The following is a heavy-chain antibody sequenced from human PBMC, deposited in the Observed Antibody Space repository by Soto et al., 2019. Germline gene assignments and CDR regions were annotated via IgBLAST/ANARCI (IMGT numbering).Heavy chain of an antibody. CDR1: GYTFTSYG. Sequence: QVQLVQSGAEVKKPGASVKVSCKASGYTFTSYGIIWVRQAPGQGLEWMGWISAYNGNTNYAQKLQGRVTMTTDTSTSTAYMELRSLRSDDTAVYYCARFQDCSSTSCSPDYYYYYYMDVWGKGTTVTVSS. CDR3: ARFQDCSSTSCSPDYYYYYYMDV. V-gene: IGHV1-18*01. D-gene: IGHD2-2*01. CDR2: ISAYNGNT. J-gene: IGHJ6*03.